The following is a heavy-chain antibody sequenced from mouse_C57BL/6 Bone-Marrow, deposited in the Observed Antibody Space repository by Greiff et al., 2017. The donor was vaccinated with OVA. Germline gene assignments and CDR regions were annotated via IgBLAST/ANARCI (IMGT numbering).Heavy chain of an antibody. V-gene: IGHV5-4*03. CDR1: GFTFSSYA. D-gene: IGHD1-1*01. Sequence: EVKLVESGGGLVKPGGSLKLSCAASGFTFSSYAMSWVRQTPEKRLEWVATISDGGSYTYYPDNVKGRFTISRDNAKNNLYLQMSHLKSEDTAMYYCARFYYYGSRGFAYWGQGTLVTVSA. CDR3: ARFYYYGSRGFAY. J-gene: IGHJ3*01. CDR2: ISDGGSYT.